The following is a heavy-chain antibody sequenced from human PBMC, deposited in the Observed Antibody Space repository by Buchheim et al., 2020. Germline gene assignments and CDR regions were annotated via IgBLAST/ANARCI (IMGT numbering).Heavy chain of an antibody. J-gene: IGHJ4*02. CDR1: GFTLSDYA. Sequence: QVQLVESGGGVVQPGGSLRLSCAASGFTLSDYAIDWVRQAPGKGLEWVAVISSDGSNKFYADSVESRFTISRDTSKTTVYLQISSLRPEDTAVYYCARDPLRDGSPYFFDFWAQGT. D-gene: IGHD2-15*01. CDR2: ISSDGSNK. CDR3: ARDPLRDGSPYFFDF. V-gene: IGHV3-30-3*01.